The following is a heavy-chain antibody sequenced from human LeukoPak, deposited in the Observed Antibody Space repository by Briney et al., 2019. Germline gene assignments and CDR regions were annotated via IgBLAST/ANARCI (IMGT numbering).Heavy chain of an antibody. Sequence: RWASVKVSCKASGYTFTGNYMHWVRQAPGQGLEWMGWMNPNSGSTVSAQKFQGRVTMTRNASISTAYMELSSLRSEDTAVYYCARKTEYSSGRYVGSSYNWFDPWGQGTLVIVSS. CDR3: ARKTEYSSGRYVGSSYNWFDP. CDR1: GYTFTGNY. J-gene: IGHJ5*02. V-gene: IGHV1-8*02. D-gene: IGHD6-19*01. CDR2: MNPNSGST.